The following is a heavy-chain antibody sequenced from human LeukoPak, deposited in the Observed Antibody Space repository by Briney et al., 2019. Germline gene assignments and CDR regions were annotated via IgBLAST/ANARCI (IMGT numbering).Heavy chain of an antibody. CDR1: GYRFTGHY. J-gene: IGHJ4*02. V-gene: IGHV1-2*02. CDR3: ATVVGGVTCDY. Sequence: ASVKVSCKPSGYRFTGHYMHWVRQAPGQGLEWMGWIKPDSGGTSYAQKFQGRVTMTRDTSISTAYLELSSLRSDDAAVYYCATVVGGVTCDYWGQGTLVTVSS. CDR2: IKPDSGGT. D-gene: IGHD2-2*01.